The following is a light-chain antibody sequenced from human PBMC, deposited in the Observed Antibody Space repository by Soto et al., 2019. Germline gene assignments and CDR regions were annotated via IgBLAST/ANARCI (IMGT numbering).Light chain of an antibody. J-gene: IGKJ1*01. CDR3: QRYISAPQT. CDR2: AAY. CDR1: QDITNY. Sequence: DIQMTQSPSSLSASVGDRAPITCRASQDITNYLAWYQQKPGKVPKLLIYAAYTLPSGVPYRFSGSGSGTDFTLTISRLQPEDVATYYCQRYISAPQTFGQGTKVEIK. V-gene: IGKV1-27*01.